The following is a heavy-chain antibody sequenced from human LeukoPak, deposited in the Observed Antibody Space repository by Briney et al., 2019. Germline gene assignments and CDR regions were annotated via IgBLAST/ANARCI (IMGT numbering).Heavy chain of an antibody. J-gene: IGHJ3*02. CDR3: ARVDMSYCSGGSCYWGRAFDI. CDR1: GGSISSYY. Sequence: PSETLSLTCTVSGGSISSYYWSWIRQPPGKGLEWIGYIYYSGSTYCNPSLKSRVTISVDTSKNQFSLKLSSVTAADTAVYYCARVDMSYCSGGSCYWGRAFDIWGQGTMVTVSS. CDR2: IYYSGST. V-gene: IGHV4-59*12. D-gene: IGHD2-15*01.